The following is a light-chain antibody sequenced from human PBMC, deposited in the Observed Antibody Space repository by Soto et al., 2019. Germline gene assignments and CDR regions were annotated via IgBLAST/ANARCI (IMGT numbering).Light chain of an antibody. Sequence: DIVMTQSPDSLAVSLGERATINCKSSQSVLYSSNNKNYLAWYQQKPGQPPKLLIYWASTRESGVPDRLSGSGSGTDVTLTISSLPAEDVAVYYCQQYYSTPFTFGPGTKVDIK. CDR3: QQYYSTPFT. CDR1: QSVLYSSNNKNY. V-gene: IGKV4-1*01. J-gene: IGKJ3*01. CDR2: WAS.